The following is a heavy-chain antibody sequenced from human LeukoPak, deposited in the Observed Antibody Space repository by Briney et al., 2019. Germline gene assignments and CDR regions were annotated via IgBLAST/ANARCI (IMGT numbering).Heavy chain of an antibody. D-gene: IGHD1-26*01. CDR2: IYYSGST. Sequence: SETLSLTCTVSGGSISSHYWSWIRQPPGRGLEWIGYIYYSGSTNYNPSLKSRVTISVDTSKNQFSLKLSSVTAADTAVYYCARDLEGATPLPTYWGQGTLVAVSS. V-gene: IGHV4-59*11. J-gene: IGHJ4*02. CDR1: GGSISSHY. CDR3: ARDLEGATPLPTY.